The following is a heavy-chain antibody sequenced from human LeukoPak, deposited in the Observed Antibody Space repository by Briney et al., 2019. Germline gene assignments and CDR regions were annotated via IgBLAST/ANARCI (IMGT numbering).Heavy chain of an antibody. D-gene: IGHD3-3*01. CDR2: IYYSGST. J-gene: IGHJ3*02. Sequence: SETLSLTCTVSGGSISSSSYYWGWIRQPPGKGLEWIGSIYYSGSTYYNPSLKSRVTISVDTSKNQFSLKLSSVTAADTAVYYCARRSYDFWSGYEVDAFDIWGQGTMVTVSS. CDR1: GGSISSSSYY. CDR3: ARRSYDFWSGYEVDAFDI. V-gene: IGHV4-39*07.